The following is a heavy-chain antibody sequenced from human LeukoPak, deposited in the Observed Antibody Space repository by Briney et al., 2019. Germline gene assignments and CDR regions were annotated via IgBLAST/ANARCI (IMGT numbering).Heavy chain of an antibody. CDR3: ARGGYCSNVVCYTSRSLDY. CDR1: GITFSDYY. Sequence: PGGALRLSCVASGITFSDYYMNWIRQAPGEGLEGVSYISGSGSTKYYADSVKGRFTISRDNAKNSLYLQMNSLRAEDTAVYYCARGGYCSNVVCYTSRSLDYWGQGTLVTVSS. CDR2: ISGSGSTK. V-gene: IGHV3-11*01. D-gene: IGHD2-8*01. J-gene: IGHJ4*02.